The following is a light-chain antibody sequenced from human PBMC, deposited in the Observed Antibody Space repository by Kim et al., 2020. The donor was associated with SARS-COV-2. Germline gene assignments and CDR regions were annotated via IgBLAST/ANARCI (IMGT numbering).Light chain of an antibody. V-gene: IGLV3-1*01. J-gene: IGLJ3*02. CDR1: TLGTGY. CDR3: QAWDTNTGVV. Sequence: ELTQPPSVSVSPGQTASITCSGDTLGTGYASWYQQKTGQSPVLVIYQNFKRPSGIPERFSGSNSGNTATLTIRGTQSVDEADYYCQAWDTNTGVVFGGGTKVTVL. CDR2: QNF.